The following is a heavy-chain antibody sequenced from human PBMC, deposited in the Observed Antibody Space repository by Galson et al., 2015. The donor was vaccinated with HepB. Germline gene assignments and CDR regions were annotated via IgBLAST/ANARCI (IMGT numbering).Heavy chain of an antibody. CDR3: AREDGVPNWFDP. CDR1: GYTFTSYY. J-gene: IGHJ5*02. D-gene: IGHD4-17*01. CDR2: INPSGGST. Sequence: SVKVSCKASGYTFTSYYMHWVRQAPGQGLEWMGIINPSGGSTSYAQKFQGRVTMTRDTSTSTVYMELSSLRSEDTAVCYCAREDGVPNWFDPWGQGTLVTVSS. V-gene: IGHV1-46*01.